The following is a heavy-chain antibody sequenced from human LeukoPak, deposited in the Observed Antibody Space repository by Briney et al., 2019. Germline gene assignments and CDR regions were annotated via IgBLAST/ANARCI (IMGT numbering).Heavy chain of an antibody. J-gene: IGHJ4*02. Sequence: PSETLSLTCAVYGGSFSGYYWSWIRQPPGKGLEWIGEINHSGSTNYNPSLKTRVTISVDMSKNQFSLKLSSVNAADTAVYYCARKDIVVVPAAPFDYWGQGTLVTVSS. V-gene: IGHV4-34*01. D-gene: IGHD2-2*01. CDR2: INHSGST. CDR3: ARKDIVVVPAAPFDY. CDR1: GGSFSGYY.